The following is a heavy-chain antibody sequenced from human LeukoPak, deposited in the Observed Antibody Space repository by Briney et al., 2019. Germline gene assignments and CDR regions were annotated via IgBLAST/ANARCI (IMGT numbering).Heavy chain of an antibody. D-gene: IGHD1-14*01. CDR3: ARDPGIYAFDI. V-gene: IGHV3-21*01. CDR2: ISSSSYI. Sequence: PGGSLRLSCAASGFTFSSYSMNWVRQAPGKGLEWVSSISSSSYIYYADSVKGRFTISRDNAKNSLYLQMNSLRAEDTAVYYCARDPGIYAFDIWGQGTMVTVSS. J-gene: IGHJ3*02. CDR1: GFTFSSYS.